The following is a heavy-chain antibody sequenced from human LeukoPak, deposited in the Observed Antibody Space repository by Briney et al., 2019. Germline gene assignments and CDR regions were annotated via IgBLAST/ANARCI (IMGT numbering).Heavy chain of an antibody. J-gene: IGHJ4*02. CDR1: GYTFTDYY. V-gene: IGHV1-2*06. D-gene: IGHD3-3*01. CDR2: INPNSGGT. Sequence: ASVKVSCKASGYTFTDYYMHWVRQAPGQGLEWMGRINPNSGGTNYAQKFQGRVTMTRDTSISTAYMELSRLRSDDTAVYYCARDPLTDYDFWSGYPYWGQGTLVTVSS. CDR3: ARDPLTDYDFWSGYPY.